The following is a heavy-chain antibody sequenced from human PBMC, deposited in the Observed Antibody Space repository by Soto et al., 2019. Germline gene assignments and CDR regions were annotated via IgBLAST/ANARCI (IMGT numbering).Heavy chain of an antibody. CDR3: AKGRSSMIVVVMDY. V-gene: IGHV3-9*01. Sequence: EVQLVESGGALVQPCRSLRLSCVASGFNFDDSAMNWVRQVPGKGLEWVSGITWNSGHILYADSVKGRFTISRDNAKKSLYLDLKSLRPEDTALYYCAKGRSSMIVVVMDYWGQGTPVNVSS. CDR1: GFNFDDSA. J-gene: IGHJ4*02. CDR2: ITWNSGHI. D-gene: IGHD3-22*01.